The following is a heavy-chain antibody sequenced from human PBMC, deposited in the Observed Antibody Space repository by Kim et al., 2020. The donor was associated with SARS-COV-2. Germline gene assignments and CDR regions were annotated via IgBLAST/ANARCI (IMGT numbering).Heavy chain of an antibody. CDR3: AKDRGGSDGPVLDS. CDR2: IRTSGGAETT. CDR1: GFTLSNNA. V-gene: IGHV3-23*01. Sequence: GGSLRLSCAASGFTLSNNAMRWVRQAPGRGLEWVSTIRTSGGAETTYYADSVNGRITISRARTKHTLYLHRNRLRADDTARYYCAKDRGGSDGPVLDSWGQGTLLTVSS. J-gene: IGHJ4*02. D-gene: IGHD3-10*01.